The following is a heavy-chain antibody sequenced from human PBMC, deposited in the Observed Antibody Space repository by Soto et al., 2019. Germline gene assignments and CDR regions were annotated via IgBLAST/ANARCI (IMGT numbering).Heavy chain of an antibody. D-gene: IGHD6-13*01. Sequence: WETLSLTCTVSGGSISSSSYYWGWIRQPPGKGLEWIGNIYYSGSTYYNPSLKSRVTISVDTSKNQFSLKLSSVTAADTAVYYFASRHSSSLIYYWGQGTLVTVSS. J-gene: IGHJ4*02. V-gene: IGHV4-39*01. CDR1: GGSISSSSYY. CDR3: ASRHSSSLIYY. CDR2: IYYSGST.